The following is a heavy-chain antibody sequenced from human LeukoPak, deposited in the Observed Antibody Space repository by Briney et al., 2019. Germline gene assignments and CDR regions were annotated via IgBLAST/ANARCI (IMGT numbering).Heavy chain of an antibody. Sequence: SSQTLSLTCTVSGGSSVSSGGYYWTWIRQHPEEGLEWIGYFYYRASYNPSLKGRVSISIDTSKNQFSLRLTSVTAADTALYYCVREGEYGEDYYWGQGIQVIVSA. D-gene: IGHD4-17*01. V-gene: IGHV4-31*03. CDR2: FYYRA. CDR3: VREGEYGEDYY. CDR1: GGSSVSSGGYY. J-gene: IGHJ4*02.